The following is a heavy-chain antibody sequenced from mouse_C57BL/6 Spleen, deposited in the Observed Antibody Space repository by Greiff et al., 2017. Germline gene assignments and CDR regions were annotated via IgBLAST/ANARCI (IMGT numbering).Heavy chain of an antibody. J-gene: IGHJ3*01. CDR3: AGGTVHEPFAY. Sequence: QVQLQQPGAELVKPGASVKMSCKASGYTFTSYWITWVKQRPGQGLAWIGDIYPGSGSTYYNEKFKSKDTLTVDTSSSTAYMQLSSLTSEDSAVYYSAGGTVHEPFAYWGQGTLVTVSA. CDR2: IYPGSGST. V-gene: IGHV1-55*01. D-gene: IGHD3-3*01. CDR1: GYTFTSYW.